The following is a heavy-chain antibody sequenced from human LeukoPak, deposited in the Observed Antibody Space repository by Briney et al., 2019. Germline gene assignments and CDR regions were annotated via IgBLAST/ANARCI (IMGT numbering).Heavy chain of an antibody. CDR3: ARSLVYYYYGMDV. D-gene: IGHD6-13*01. CDR1: GDSVFSNSAA. V-gene: IGHV6-1*01. Sequence: SQTLSLTCAISGDSVFSNSAAWNWISQSPSRGLEWLGRTYYRSKWYNDYAVSVKSRITINPDTSKNQFSLQLNSVTPEDTAVYYCARSLVYYYYGMDVWGQGTTVTVSS. J-gene: IGHJ6*02. CDR2: TYYRSKWYN.